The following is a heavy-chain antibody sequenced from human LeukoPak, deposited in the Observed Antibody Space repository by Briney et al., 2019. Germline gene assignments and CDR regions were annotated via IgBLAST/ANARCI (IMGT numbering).Heavy chain of an antibody. D-gene: IGHD1-7*01. V-gene: IGHV3-23*01. CDR2: ISGSGGST. J-gene: IGHJ4*02. CDR3: AKDLDWNYVPFDY. Sequence: GGSLRLSCAASGFTVSSNYMSWVRQAPGKGLEWVSAISGSGGSTYYADSVKGRFTISRDNSKNTLYLQMNSLRAEDTAVYYCAKDLDWNYVPFDYWGQGTLVTVSS. CDR1: GFTVSSNY.